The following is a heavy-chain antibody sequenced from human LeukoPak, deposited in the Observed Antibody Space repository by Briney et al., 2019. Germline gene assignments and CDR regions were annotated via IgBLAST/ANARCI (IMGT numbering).Heavy chain of an antibody. CDR1: GRTFSSYY. J-gene: IGHJ5*02. Sequence: GASGKVSCKASGRTFSSYYMHWEPQVSGQGPEWMGWVHPDSGESNYAQKFQGRVTVTRDTSISTVYMEMGALLSDDTAVYYCARGPLYCSTTRCRSNWFGPWGQGTPVTVSS. D-gene: IGHD2-2*01. CDR3: ARGPLYCSTTRCRSNWFGP. V-gene: IGHV1-2*02. CDR2: VHPDSGES.